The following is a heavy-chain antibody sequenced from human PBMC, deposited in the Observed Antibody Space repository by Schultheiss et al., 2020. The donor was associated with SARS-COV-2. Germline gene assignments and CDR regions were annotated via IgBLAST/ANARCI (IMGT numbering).Heavy chain of an antibody. D-gene: IGHD6-6*01. Sequence: GGSLRLSCAASGFTFSSYAMSWVRQAPGKGLEWVSAISGSGGSTYYADSVRGRFTIFRDNSNNRLYLQMNSLRAEDTAVYYCARDGGLYSSSSYFDYWGQGTLVTVSS. J-gene: IGHJ4*02. CDR3: ARDGGLYSSSSYFDY. CDR2: ISGSGGST. V-gene: IGHV3-23*01. CDR1: GFTFSSYA.